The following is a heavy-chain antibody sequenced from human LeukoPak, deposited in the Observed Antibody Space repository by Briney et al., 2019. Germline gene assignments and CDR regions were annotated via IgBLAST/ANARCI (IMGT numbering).Heavy chain of an antibody. CDR1: GDSISTSNW. J-gene: IGHJ3*02. D-gene: IGHD2-21*01. CDR2: IYYSGST. V-gene: IGHV4-4*02. Sequence: SGTLSLTCVVSGDSISTSNWWSWVRQPPGKGLEWIGYIYYSGSTNYHPSLKSRVTISVDTSKNQFSLKLSSVTAADTAVYYCARHCPYCGQDAFDIWGQGTMVTVSS. CDR3: ARHCPYCGQDAFDI.